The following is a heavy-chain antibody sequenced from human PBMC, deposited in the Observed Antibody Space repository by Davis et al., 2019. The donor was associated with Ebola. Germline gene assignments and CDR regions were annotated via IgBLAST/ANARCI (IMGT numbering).Heavy chain of an antibody. CDR2: ISVGGDTT. CDR3: AKGIQPEYPYAMDV. CDR1: GFTFSDYV. D-gene: IGHD1-1*01. J-gene: IGHJ6*02. Sequence: GGSLRLSCAASGFTFSDYVMNWVRQAPGKGLEWLSTISVGGDTTHYADSVKGRFTISRDNAKNSLYLQMNSLRAVVTAVYYCAKGIQPEYPYAMDVWGQGTTVTVSS. V-gene: IGHV3-23*01.